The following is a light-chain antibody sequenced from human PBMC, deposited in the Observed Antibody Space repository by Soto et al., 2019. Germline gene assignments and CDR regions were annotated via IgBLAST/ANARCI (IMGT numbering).Light chain of an antibody. CDR1: SGDVGGYNY. CDR2: DVS. J-gene: IGLJ1*01. Sequence: QSALTQPASVSGSPGQSIAISCTGTSGDVGGYNYVSWYQHHPGKAPTVMIYDVSNRPSGVSDRFSGSKSGNTASLTISGLQADDEADYYCSSYTSSSTYVFGTGYMVTVL. CDR3: SSYTSSSTYV. V-gene: IGLV2-14*03.